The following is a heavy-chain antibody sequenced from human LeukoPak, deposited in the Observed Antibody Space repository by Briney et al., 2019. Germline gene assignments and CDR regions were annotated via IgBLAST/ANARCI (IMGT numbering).Heavy chain of an antibody. V-gene: IGHV1-69*13. CDR1: GGTFSSYA. CDR3: ARVGRNGYYYYYYMDV. J-gene: IGHJ6*03. CDR2: IIPIFGTA. Sequence: SVKVSCKASGGTFSSYAISWVRQPPGQGLEWMGGIIPIFGTANYAQKFQGRVTITADESTSTAYMELSSLRSEDTAVYYCARVGRNGYYYYYYMDVWGKGTTVTISS.